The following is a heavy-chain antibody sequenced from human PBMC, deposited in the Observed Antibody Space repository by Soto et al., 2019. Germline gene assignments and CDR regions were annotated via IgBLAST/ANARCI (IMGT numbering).Heavy chain of an antibody. CDR3: AANPGYSSGFDY. Sequence: ASVKVSCKASGGTFSSYAISWVRQAPGQGLEWMGGIIPIFGTANYAQKFQGRVTITADESTSTAYMELSSLRSEDTAVYYCAANPGYSSGFDYWGQGTLVTVSS. CDR1: GGTFSSYA. V-gene: IGHV1-69*13. J-gene: IGHJ4*02. CDR2: IIPIFGTA. D-gene: IGHD6-25*01.